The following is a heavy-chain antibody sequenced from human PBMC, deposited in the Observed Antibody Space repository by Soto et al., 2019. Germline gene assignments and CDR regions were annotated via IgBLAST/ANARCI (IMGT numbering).Heavy chain of an antibody. J-gene: IGHJ4*02. CDR2: ISAYNGNT. CDR1: GYTLTSYG. D-gene: IGHD2-15*01. Sequence: ASVKVSCKASGYTLTSYGISWVRQAPGQGLEWMGWISAYNGNTNYAQKFQGRVTMTTDTSTSTANMELRSLRSDDTAVYYCARDPDIGMVPNDYWGQGTLVTVSS. V-gene: IGHV1-18*01. CDR3: ARDPDIGMVPNDY.